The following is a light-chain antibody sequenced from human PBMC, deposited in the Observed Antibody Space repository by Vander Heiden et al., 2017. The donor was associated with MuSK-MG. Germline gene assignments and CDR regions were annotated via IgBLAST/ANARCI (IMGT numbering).Light chain of an antibody. CDR3: QQGNSIPYT. CDR1: QEISSW. J-gene: IGKJ2*01. CDR2: SAS. Sequence: DIQMTQSPSSVSASVGDRVTITCRASQEISSWLGWYQQKPGRAPKLLIQSASILQTGVPSRFSGSGSGTDFNLTISSLQPEDFATYYCQQGNSIPYTVGPGTKLEIK. V-gene: IGKV1-12*01.